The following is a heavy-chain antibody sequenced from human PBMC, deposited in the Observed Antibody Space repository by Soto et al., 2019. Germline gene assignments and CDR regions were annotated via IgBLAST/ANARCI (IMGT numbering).Heavy chain of an antibody. V-gene: IGHV3-33*01. J-gene: IGHJ3*02. D-gene: IGHD1-26*01. CDR1: GFTFSSYG. CDR2: IWYDGSNE. Sequence: GESLKISCAASGFTFSSYGMHWVRQAPGKGLEWVAVIWYDGSNEYYADSVKGRFTISRDNSKNTLYLQMNSLRAEDTAVYYCARDQDWELRAFDIWGQGTMVTVSS. CDR3: ARDQDWELRAFDI.